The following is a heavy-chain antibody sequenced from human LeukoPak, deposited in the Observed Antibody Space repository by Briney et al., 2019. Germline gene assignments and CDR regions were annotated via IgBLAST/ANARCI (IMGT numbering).Heavy chain of an antibody. CDR2: ISSSGSTI. CDR3: ARDGCSSTRCYDY. Sequence: SGGSLRLSCAASGFTFSSYSMNWVRQAPGKGLEWVSYISSSGSTIYYADSVKGRFTISRDNAKNSLYLQMNSLRAEDTAVYYCARDGCSSTRCYDYWGQGTLVTVSS. J-gene: IGHJ4*02. CDR1: GFTFSSYS. D-gene: IGHD2-2*01. V-gene: IGHV3-48*01.